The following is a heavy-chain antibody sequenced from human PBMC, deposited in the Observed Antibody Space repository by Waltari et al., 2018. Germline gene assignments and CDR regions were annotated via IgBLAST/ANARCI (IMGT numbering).Heavy chain of an antibody. V-gene: IGHV4-59*01. D-gene: IGHD2-2*01. Sequence: QVQLQESGPGLVKPSETLSLTCTVSGGSISSYYWSWIRQPPGKGLEWIGYIYYSGSTNYNPSLKSRVTISVDTSKNQFSLKLSSVTAGDTAVYYCAREGGVVPAAIRSRDAFDIWGQGTMVTVSS. CDR2: IYYSGST. CDR1: GGSISSYY. CDR3: AREGGVVPAAIRSRDAFDI. J-gene: IGHJ3*02.